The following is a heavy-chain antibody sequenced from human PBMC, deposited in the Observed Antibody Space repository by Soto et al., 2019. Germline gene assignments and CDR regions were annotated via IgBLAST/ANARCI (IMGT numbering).Heavy chain of an antibody. CDR3: VRDGTKTLRDWFDP. D-gene: IGHD1-1*01. V-gene: IGHV4-4*07. Sequence: SETLSLRCRVAGAYISGFDWCWIRKSAGKGLEWIGRIYATGTTDYNPSLKSRVMMSVDTSKKQFSLKLRSVTAADTAVYYCVRDGTKTLRDWFDPWGQGIAVTVS. J-gene: IGHJ5*02. CDR2: IYATGTT. CDR1: GAYISGFD.